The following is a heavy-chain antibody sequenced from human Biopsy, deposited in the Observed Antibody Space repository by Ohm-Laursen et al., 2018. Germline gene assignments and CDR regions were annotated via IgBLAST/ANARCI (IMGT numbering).Heavy chain of an antibody. Sequence: TLSLTCTVSGGSTSSYYWNWIRQPPGKGLEWIGYIYYSGSTNYNPSLKSQVTISIDTSKNHLSLRLTSVTAADTAVYYCARHAPSYSGSYWRYFDLWGRGTLVTVSS. CDR2: IYYSGST. D-gene: IGHD1-26*01. V-gene: IGHV4-59*08. J-gene: IGHJ2*01. CDR1: GGSTSSYY. CDR3: ARHAPSYSGSYWRYFDL.